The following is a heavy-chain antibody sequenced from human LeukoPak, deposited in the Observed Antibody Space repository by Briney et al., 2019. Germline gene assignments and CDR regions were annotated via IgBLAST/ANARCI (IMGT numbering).Heavy chain of an antibody. D-gene: IGHD4-17*01. J-gene: IGHJ4*02. CDR2: IKYDGSNK. V-gene: IGHV3-33*01. CDR3: ARADLTAVTTMGY. CDR1: GFTFSSYG. Sequence: GRSLRLSCAASGFTFSSYGMHWVRQAPGKGLEWVAGIKYDGSNKYYADSVKGRFTISRDNSKNTLYLQMNSLRAEDTAVYYCARADLTAVTTMGYWGQGTLVTVSS.